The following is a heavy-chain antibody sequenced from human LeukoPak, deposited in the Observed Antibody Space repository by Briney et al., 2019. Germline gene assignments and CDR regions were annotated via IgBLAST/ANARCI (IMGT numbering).Heavy chain of an antibody. CDR3: AKTSRVNSAYDSPFDY. D-gene: IGHD5-12*01. CDR1: GFTFSTYA. J-gene: IGHJ4*02. V-gene: IGHV3-23*01. CDR2: VRGSGSDT. Sequence: GGSLRLSCAASGFTFSTYAMSWVRQAPGKGLEWVSDVRGSGSDTYYADSVKGRFTISRDNSKNTLYLQMNSLRAEDTAIYYCAKTSRVNSAYDSPFDYWGQGTLVTVSS.